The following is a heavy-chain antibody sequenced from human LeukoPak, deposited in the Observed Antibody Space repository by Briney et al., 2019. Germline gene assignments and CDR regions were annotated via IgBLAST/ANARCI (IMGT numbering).Heavy chain of an antibody. CDR1: GYTFTGYY. Sequence: ASVKVSCKASGYTFTGYYMHWVRQAPGQGLEWMGWINPNSGGTNYAQKFQGRVTMTRDTSISTAYMELSRLRSDDTAVYYCARGPQASYYYDSSGYYYLGYWGQGTLVTVSS. CDR3: ARGPQASYYYDSSGYYYLGY. D-gene: IGHD3-22*01. CDR2: INPNSGGT. J-gene: IGHJ4*02. V-gene: IGHV1-2*02.